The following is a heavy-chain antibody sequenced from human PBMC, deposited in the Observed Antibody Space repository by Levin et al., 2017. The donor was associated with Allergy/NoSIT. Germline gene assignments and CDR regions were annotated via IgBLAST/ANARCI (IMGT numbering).Heavy chain of an antibody. V-gene: IGHV3-33*01. D-gene: IGHD4-17*01. CDR2: IWDDGTDK. CDR3: VRDTAIEY. Sequence: GGSLRLSCAASGFTFSDYGMHWVRQAPGKGLEWVAVIWDDGTDKYYSDSVKGRFTISRDNSKNTLYLQMNRLRAEDTAVYYCVRDTAIEYWGQGTLVTVSS. J-gene: IGHJ4*02. CDR1: GFTFSDYG.